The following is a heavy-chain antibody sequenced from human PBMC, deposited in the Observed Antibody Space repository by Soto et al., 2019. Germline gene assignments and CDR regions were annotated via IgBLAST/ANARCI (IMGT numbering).Heavy chain of an antibody. CDR1: GFTFSGSA. J-gene: IGHJ6*03. CDR2: IRSKANNYAT. Sequence: EVQLVESGGGLVQPGGSLKLSCAASGFTFSGSAKHWVRQASGKGLEWVGRIRSKANNYATAYGASVKGRFTISRDDSKNTAYLQMNSLKTEDTAVYYCSRQASDFWSGKPQYYMDVWGKGTTVTVSS. V-gene: IGHV3-73*01. D-gene: IGHD3-3*01. CDR3: SRQASDFWSGKPQYYMDV.